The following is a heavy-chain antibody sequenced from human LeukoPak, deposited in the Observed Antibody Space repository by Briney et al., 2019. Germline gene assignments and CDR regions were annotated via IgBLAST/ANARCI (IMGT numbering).Heavy chain of an antibody. V-gene: IGHV4-59*01. J-gene: IGHJ1*01. CDR2: IYHSGST. D-gene: IGHD6-6*01. CDR1: GGSISTYY. CDR3: ARGGAARLYFQN. Sequence: SETLSLTCTVSGGSISTYYWNWIRQPPGKGLEWIGYIYHSGSTNYNPSLQSRVTISVDTSKNQFSLNLNSVTAADTAVYYCARGGAARLYFQNWGQGPLVTVS.